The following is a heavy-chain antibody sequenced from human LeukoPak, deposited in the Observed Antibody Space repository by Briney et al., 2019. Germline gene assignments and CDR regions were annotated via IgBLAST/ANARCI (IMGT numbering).Heavy chain of an antibody. CDR1: GGSTSSSSYY. CDR3: ARPDSSGMKHYAFDI. CDR2: IYYSGST. J-gene: IGHJ3*02. D-gene: IGHD3-22*01. V-gene: IGHV4-39*01. Sequence: SGTLSLTCTVSGGSTSSSSYYWGWIRQPPGKGLEWIGSIYYSGSTYYNPSLKSRVTISVDTSKNQFSLKLSSVTAADTAVYYCARPDSSGMKHYAFDIWGQGTMVTVSS.